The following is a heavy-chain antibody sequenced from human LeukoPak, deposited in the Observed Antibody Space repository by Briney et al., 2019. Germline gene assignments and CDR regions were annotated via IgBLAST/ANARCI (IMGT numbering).Heavy chain of an antibody. D-gene: IGHD3-10*01. J-gene: IGHJ4*02. CDR1: GYSISSGYY. CDR3: ARGRRGDATSITMVRGVITRRPFDY. CDR2: IYHSGST. V-gene: IGHV4-38-2*02. Sequence: SETLSLTCTVSGYSISSGYYWGWIRQPPGKGLEWIGSIYHSGSTYYNPSLKSRVTISVDTSKNQFSLKLSSVTAADTAVYYCARGRRGDATSITMVRGVITRRPFDYWGQGTLVTVSS.